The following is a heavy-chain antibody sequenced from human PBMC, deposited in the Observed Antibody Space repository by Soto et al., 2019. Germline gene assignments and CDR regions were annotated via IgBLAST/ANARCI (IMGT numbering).Heavy chain of an antibody. CDR3: ARGWGMKQLVHYYYYGMDV. Sequence: PGGSLRLSCAASGFTFSSYSMNWVRQAPGKGLEWVSSISSSSSYIYYADSVKGRFTISRDNAKNSLYLQMNSLRAEDTAVYYCARGWGMKQLVHYYYYGMDVWGQGTTVTVSS. D-gene: IGHD6-6*01. CDR2: ISSSSSYI. CDR1: GFTFSSYS. V-gene: IGHV3-21*01. J-gene: IGHJ6*02.